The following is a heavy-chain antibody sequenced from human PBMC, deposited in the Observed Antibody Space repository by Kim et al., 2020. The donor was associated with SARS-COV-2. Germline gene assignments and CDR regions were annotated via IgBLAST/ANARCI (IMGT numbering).Heavy chain of an antibody. Sequence: SETLSLTCTVSGGSISGDTYYWGWIRQPPGKGLEWIGTIYYSGSTYYNPSLKSRVTISVDTSKNQFSLNLRSVTAADTTVYYCARCHHFYGMDVWGQGTTVTVSS. V-gene: IGHV4-39*01. J-gene: IGHJ6*02. CDR3: ARCHHFYGMDV. CDR2: IYYSGST. CDR1: GGSISGDTYY.